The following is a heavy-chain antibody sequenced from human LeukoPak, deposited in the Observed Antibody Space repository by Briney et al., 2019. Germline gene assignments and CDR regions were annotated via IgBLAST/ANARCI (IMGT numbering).Heavy chain of an antibody. D-gene: IGHD4-23*01. J-gene: IGHJ4*02. Sequence: SGRSLRLSCAASGFTFNTYWMHWVRQAPGEGLVLVSRINSDGSSTTYADSVKGRFTISRDNAKNTLYLQLNSLTAEDTAVYYCARSQYGGNSDYWGQGTLVTVSS. CDR3: ARSQYGGNSDY. CDR1: GFTFNTYW. CDR2: INSDGSST. V-gene: IGHV3-74*01.